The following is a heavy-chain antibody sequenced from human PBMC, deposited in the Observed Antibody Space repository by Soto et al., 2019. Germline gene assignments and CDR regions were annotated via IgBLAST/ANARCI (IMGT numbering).Heavy chain of an antibody. J-gene: IGHJ4*02. Sequence: EVQLVESGGGLVQPGGSLRLSCAASGFTFSSYEMNWVRQAPGKGLEWVSYISSSGSTIYYADSVKGRFTISRDNAKNPLYLQMNSLRAEDTAVYYCARPYDSSGYPFDYWGQGTLVTVSS. CDR3: ARPYDSSGYPFDY. V-gene: IGHV3-48*03. CDR1: GFTFSSYE. CDR2: ISSSGSTI. D-gene: IGHD3-22*01.